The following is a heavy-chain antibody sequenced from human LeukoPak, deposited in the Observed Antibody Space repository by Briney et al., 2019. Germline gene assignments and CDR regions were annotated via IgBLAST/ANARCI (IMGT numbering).Heavy chain of an antibody. V-gene: IGHV1-2*02. Sequence: ASVKVSCKASGNIFTGYYLHWVRQAPGQGLEWMGWINPNGGGPKYAPKFQGRVTMTRDTSISTVYMELSRLRSDDTAVYYCATGLFSYYYGSGAWGQGTLVTVSS. CDR3: ATGLFSYYYGSGA. CDR1: GNIFTGYY. D-gene: IGHD3-10*01. J-gene: IGHJ4*02. CDR2: INPNGGGP.